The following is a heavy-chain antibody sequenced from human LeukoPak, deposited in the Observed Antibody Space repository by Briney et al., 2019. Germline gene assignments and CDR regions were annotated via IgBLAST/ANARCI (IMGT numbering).Heavy chain of an antibody. V-gene: IGHV3-21*01. CDR2: ITSSSSYI. D-gene: IGHD4-17*01. CDR3: ARDLYGDYAFDN. J-gene: IGHJ4*02. CDR1: GFTFITYS. Sequence: GGSLRLSYAASGFTFITYSMNWVRQAPGKGLEWVSSITSSSSYIYYADSVKGRFTISRDNAKNSLYLQMNSLRAEDTAVYYCARDLYGDYAFDNWGQGTLVTVSS.